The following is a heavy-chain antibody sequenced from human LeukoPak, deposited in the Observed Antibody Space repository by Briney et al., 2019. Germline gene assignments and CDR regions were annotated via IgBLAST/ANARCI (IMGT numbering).Heavy chain of an antibody. V-gene: IGHV7-4-1*02. CDR3: ARGSSRFDP. Sequence: ASVKVSCKASGYTLTSYGISWVRQAPGQGLEWMGWINTNTGNPTYAQGFTGRFVFSLDTSVSTAYLQISSLKAEDTAVYYCARGSSRFDPWGQGTLVTVSS. J-gene: IGHJ5*02. CDR1: GYTLTSYG. CDR2: INTNTGNP.